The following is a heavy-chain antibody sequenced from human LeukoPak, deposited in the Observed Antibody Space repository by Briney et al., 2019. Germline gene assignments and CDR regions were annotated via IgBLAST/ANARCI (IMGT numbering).Heavy chain of an antibody. J-gene: IGHJ4*02. V-gene: IGHV3-30*02. Sequence: GGSLRLSCAASGFSFSSYGMHWVRQAPGKGLEWVAFIRYDGSNKYYADSVKGRFTISRDNSKNTLYLQMNSLRAEDTAVYYCAKDKLVRVAGREYYFDYWGQGTLVTVSS. CDR2: IRYDGSNK. CDR3: AKDKLVRVAGREYYFDY. CDR1: GFSFSSYG. D-gene: IGHD6-19*01.